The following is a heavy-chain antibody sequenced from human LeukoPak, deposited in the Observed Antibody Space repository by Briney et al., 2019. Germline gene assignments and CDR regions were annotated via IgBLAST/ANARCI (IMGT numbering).Heavy chain of an antibody. CDR2: INPNSGGT. V-gene: IGHV1-2*02. CDR3: ARDRGTTATTVFDFDY. J-gene: IGHJ4*02. CDR1: GYTFTDSY. D-gene: IGHD1-1*01. Sequence: ASVKVSCKASGYTFTDSYMHWVRQAPGQGLEWMGWINPNSGGTNYAQKFQDRVTMTRDTSISTAYMEVSSLRSDDTAVYYCARDRGTTATTVFDFDYWGPGTVVIVSS.